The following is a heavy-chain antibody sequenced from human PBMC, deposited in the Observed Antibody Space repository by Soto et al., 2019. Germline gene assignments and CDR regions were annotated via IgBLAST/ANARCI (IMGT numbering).Heavy chain of an antibody. CDR2: ISYDGSNK. J-gene: IGHJ6*02. V-gene: IGHV3-30-3*01. D-gene: IGHD6-13*01. CDR1: GFTFSSYA. CDR3: ARVIAAAGTHYYYGMDV. Sequence: GGSLRLSCAASGFTFSSYAMHWVRQAPGKGLEWVAVISYDGSNKYYADSVKGRFTISRDNSKNTLYLQMNSLRAEDTAVYYCARVIAAAGTHYYYGMDVWGQGTTVTVSS.